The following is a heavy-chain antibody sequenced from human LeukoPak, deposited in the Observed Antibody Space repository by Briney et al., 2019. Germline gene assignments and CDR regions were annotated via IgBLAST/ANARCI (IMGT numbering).Heavy chain of an antibody. V-gene: IGHV4-38-2*02. Sequence: SETLSLTCTVSGYSISSGYYWGWIRQPPGKGLEWIGSIYHSGSTYYNPSLKSRVTISVDTSKNQFSLKLSSVTAADTAVYYCARDPGITVTTPFLDYWGQGTLVTVSS. J-gene: IGHJ4*02. CDR1: GYSISSGYY. CDR2: IYHSGST. D-gene: IGHD4-17*01. CDR3: ARDPGITVTTPFLDY.